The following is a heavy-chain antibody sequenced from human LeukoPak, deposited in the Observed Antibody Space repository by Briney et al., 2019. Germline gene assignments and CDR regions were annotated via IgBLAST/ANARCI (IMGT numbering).Heavy chain of an antibody. CDR1: GGTFSSYA. V-gene: IGHV1-69*06. D-gene: IGHD3-3*01. Sequence: GSSVKVSCKASGGTFSSYAISWVRQAPGQGLEWMGGIIPIFGTASYAQKFQGRVTITADKSTSTAYMELSSLRSEDTAVYYCARSPRFLEWQSGHYDYWGQGTLVTVSS. CDR2: IIPIFGTA. CDR3: ARSPRFLEWQSGHYDY. J-gene: IGHJ4*02.